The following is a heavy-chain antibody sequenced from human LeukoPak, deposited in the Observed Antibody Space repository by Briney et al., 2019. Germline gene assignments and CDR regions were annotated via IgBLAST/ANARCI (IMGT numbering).Heavy chain of an antibody. CDR2: ISDSGGST. CDR3: ARGGVDYYGSGTYYLMYYFDY. V-gene: IGHV3-23*01. D-gene: IGHD3-10*01. J-gene: IGHJ4*02. CDR1: GYIFTNYA. Sequence: GGSLRLSCAASGYIFTNYAMSWVRQAPGKGLEWVSVISDSGGSTYYADSVKGRFTISRDDPHNTLYLQMNSLRAEDTAGYFCARGGVDYYGSGTYYLMYYFDYWGQGALVTVSS.